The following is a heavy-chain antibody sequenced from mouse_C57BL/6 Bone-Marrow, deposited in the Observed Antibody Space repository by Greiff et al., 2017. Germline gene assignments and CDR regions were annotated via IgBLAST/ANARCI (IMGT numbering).Heavy chain of an antibody. CDR1: GFNFTDDY. Sequence: VQLKESGAELVRPGASVKLSCTASGFNFTDDYMHWVKQRPEQGLEWIGWIDPENGDTEYDSKFQGKATITADTSSNTAYLQLSSLTSDDTAVYYSTCYGRYLYAMDYWGQGTSVTVPS. V-gene: IGHV14-4*01. CDR3: TCYGRYLYAMDY. CDR2: IDPENGDT. D-gene: IGHD2-1*01. J-gene: IGHJ4*01.